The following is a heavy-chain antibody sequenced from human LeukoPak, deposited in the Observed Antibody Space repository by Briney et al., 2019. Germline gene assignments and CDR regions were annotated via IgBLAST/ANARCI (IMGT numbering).Heavy chain of an antibody. CDR2: FTGNGGTT. J-gene: IGHJ3*02. V-gene: IGHV3-43*02. CDR3: ARPNGYFYLDAFDI. CDR1: GFTFDNYA. Sequence: GGSLRLSCAASGFTFDNYAMHWVRQAPGKGLEWVSLFTGNGGTTYYADSVKGRFTISRDNSKNSLYLQMNSLRTEDTALYYCARPNGYFYLDAFDIWGQGTMVTVSS. D-gene: IGHD3-22*01.